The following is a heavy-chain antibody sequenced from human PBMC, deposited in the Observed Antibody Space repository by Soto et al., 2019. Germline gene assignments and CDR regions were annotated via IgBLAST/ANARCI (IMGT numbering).Heavy chain of an antibody. V-gene: IGHV3-11*01. D-gene: IGHD6-6*01. CDR2: ISGSSITI. CDR3: ARFLGGIPARPFDC. J-gene: IGHJ4*02. Sequence: QVHLVESGGGLVKPGGSVRLSCAASGFSFSDSYMSWVRQAPGKGLEWVSYISGSSITISHADSVKGRFTISRDNGKNSVYLQMDSLRAADTAVYYCARFLGGIPARPFDCWGQGTLVTVSS. CDR1: GFSFSDSY.